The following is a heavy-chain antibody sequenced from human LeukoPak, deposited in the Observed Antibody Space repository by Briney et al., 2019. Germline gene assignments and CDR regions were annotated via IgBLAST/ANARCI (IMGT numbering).Heavy chain of an antibody. D-gene: IGHD6-13*01. CDR2: ISGSGGTT. CDR1: GFTFNNYA. V-gene: IGHV3-23*01. Sequence: GGSLRLSCAASGFTFNNYAMNWVRQAPGKGLEWVSVISGSGGTTYYADSVRGRFTISRDNSKNTLYLQMNSLRAEDTAVYYCANGAPGIAAAGLMDVWGQGTTVTVSS. J-gene: IGHJ6*02. CDR3: ANGAPGIAAAGLMDV.